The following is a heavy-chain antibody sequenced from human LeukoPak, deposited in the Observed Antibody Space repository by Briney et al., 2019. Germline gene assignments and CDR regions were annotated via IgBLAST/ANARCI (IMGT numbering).Heavy chain of an antibody. CDR2: IYPGDSDT. V-gene: IGHV5-51*01. Sequence: GESLKISCKGSGYSFTSYWIGWVRQMPGKGLEWMGIIYPGDSDTRYSPSFQGQVTISADKSIGTAYLQWSSLKASDTAMYYCARYGAQQLAYFQHWGQGTLVTVSS. J-gene: IGHJ1*01. CDR3: ARYGAQQLAYFQH. CDR1: GYSFTSYW. D-gene: IGHD6-13*01.